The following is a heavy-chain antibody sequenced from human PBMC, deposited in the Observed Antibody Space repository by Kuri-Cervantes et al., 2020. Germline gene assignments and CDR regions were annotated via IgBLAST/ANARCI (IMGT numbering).Heavy chain of an antibody. V-gene: IGHV4-39*07. CDR2: IYYSGST. Sequence: SETLSLTCTVSGGSISSSSYYWGWIRQPPGKGLEWIGSIYYSGSTNYNPSLKSRVTISVDTSKNQFSLKLSSVTAADTAVYYCARQLGDSSGWYSSGDWGQGTLVTVSS. J-gene: IGHJ4*02. CDR1: GGSISSSSYY. D-gene: IGHD6-19*01. CDR3: ARQLGDSSGWYSSGD.